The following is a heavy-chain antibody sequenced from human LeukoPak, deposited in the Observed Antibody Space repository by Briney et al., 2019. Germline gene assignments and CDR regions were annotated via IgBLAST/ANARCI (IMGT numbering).Heavy chain of an antibody. V-gene: IGHV3-23*01. CDR1: GFTFSSYA. CDR2: ISGSGSST. CDR3: AKIRFSFIAVAGGFGY. D-gene: IGHD6-19*01. J-gene: IGHJ4*02. Sequence: GGSLRLSCAASGFTFSSYAMNWVRQAPGKGLEWVSAISGSGSSTYHADSVKGRFTISRDNSKNTLYLQMNSLRAEDTALYYCAKIRFSFIAVAGGFGYWGQGTLVTVSS.